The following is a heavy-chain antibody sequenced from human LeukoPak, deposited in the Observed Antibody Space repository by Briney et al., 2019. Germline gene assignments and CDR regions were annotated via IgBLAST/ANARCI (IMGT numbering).Heavy chain of an antibody. Sequence: SETLSLTCTVSGGSISSYYWSWIRQPPGKGLEWIGEINHSGSTNYNPSLKSRVTISVDTSKNQFSLKLSSVTAADTAVYYCARRLGIQLDYWGQGTLVTVSS. V-gene: IGHV4-34*01. CDR3: ARRLGIQLDY. D-gene: IGHD3-16*01. J-gene: IGHJ4*02. CDR1: GGSISSYY. CDR2: INHSGST.